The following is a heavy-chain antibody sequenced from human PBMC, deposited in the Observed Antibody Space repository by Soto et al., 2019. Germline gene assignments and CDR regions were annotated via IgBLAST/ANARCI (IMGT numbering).Heavy chain of an antibody. CDR1: GGSISNYY. V-gene: IGHV4-59*13. Sequence: SETKSLTRTVAGGSISNYYWSWIRQPPGKGLEWIWHVFSSGRTNYNPSLTIRVTISVDTSKIQFSLKLCSVTAVDTAVYYCARVMTNYGDSAYFQPWGKGTLVTVSS. CDR2: VFSSGRT. D-gene: IGHD1-7*01. CDR3: ARVMTNYGDSAYFQP. J-gene: IGHJ1*01.